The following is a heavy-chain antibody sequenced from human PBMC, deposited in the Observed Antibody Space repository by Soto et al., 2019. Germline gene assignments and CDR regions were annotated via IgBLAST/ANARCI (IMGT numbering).Heavy chain of an antibody. V-gene: IGHV4-28*01. CDR2: IYYSETT. J-gene: IGHJ4*02. Sequence: SETPSLTCAVSGYSISSSNWWGWIRQPPGKGLEWIGYIYYSETTYYNPSLKSRVTMSVDTSKNQFSLKLTSVTAVDTAVYYCARREIQGPIDYWGQGTLVTVSS. CDR3: ARREIQGPIDY. CDR1: GYSISSSNW. D-gene: IGHD1-26*01.